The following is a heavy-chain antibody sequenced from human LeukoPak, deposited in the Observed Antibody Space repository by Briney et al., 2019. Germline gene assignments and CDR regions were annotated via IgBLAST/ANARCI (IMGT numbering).Heavy chain of an antibody. CDR3: ASATDQWELPKNFDY. CDR1: GGSISSSSYY. J-gene: IGHJ4*02. Sequence: SETLSLTCTVSGGSISSSSYYWGWIRQPPGKGLEWIGSIYYSGSTYYNPSLKSRVTISVDTSKNQFSLKLSSVTAADTAVYYCASATDQWELPKNFDYWGQGTLVTVSS. D-gene: IGHD1-26*01. CDR2: IYYSGST. V-gene: IGHV4-39*01.